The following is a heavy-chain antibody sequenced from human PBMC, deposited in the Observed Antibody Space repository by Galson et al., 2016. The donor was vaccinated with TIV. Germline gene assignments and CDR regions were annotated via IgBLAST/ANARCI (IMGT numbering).Heavy chain of an antibody. CDR3: ATVAWFPGLSLDS. J-gene: IGHJ4*02. Sequence: SVKVSCKVSGYTLSEIAMHWVRQAPGKGLEWMGGFDPEAGRTIYARKFHGRVTVTEGTATDTAYMEVNNLRSDDTAVYYCATVAWFPGLSLDSWGQGTLVTVSS. CDR2: FDPEAGRT. V-gene: IGHV1-24*01. CDR1: GYTLSEIA. D-gene: IGHD3-22*01.